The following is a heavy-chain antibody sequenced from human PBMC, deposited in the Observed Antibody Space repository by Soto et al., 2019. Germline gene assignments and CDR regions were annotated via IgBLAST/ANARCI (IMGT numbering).Heavy chain of an antibody. Sequence: EVQLVESGGGLVQPGRSLRLSCAASGFSFDAYAMHWVRQVPGKGLEFVSSISGNSASIGYADSVKCLFTISRDNAKNSLYLKMNSLRAEDTALYYCAKELQRALDYCGQGILVTVSS. CDR3: AKELQRALDY. D-gene: IGHD6-25*01. V-gene: IGHV3-9*01. J-gene: IGHJ4*02. CDR2: ISGNSASI. CDR1: GFSFDAYA.